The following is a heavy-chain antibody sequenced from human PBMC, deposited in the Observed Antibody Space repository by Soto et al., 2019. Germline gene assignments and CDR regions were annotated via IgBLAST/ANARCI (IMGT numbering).Heavy chain of an antibody. Sequence: GSLRLSCAASGFTFSSYGMHWARQAPGKGLEWVAVIWYDGSNKYYADSVKGRFTISRDNSKNTLYLQMNSLRAEDTAVYYCARVYSSGWSDYWGQGTLVTVSS. CDR1: GFTFSSYG. V-gene: IGHV3-33*01. J-gene: IGHJ4*02. CDR2: IWYDGSNK. CDR3: ARVYSSGWSDY. D-gene: IGHD6-19*01.